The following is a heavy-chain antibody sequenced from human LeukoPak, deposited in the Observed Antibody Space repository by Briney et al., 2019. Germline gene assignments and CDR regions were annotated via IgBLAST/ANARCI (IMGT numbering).Heavy chain of an antibody. CDR3: ARDLVDDYVWGSYCY. Sequence: GGSLRLSCAASGFTFSVYYMSWIRQAPGKGLEWVSYISSSGSTIYYADSVKGRFTISRDNAKNSLYLQMNSLRAEDTAVYYCARDLVDDYVWGSYCYWGQGTLVTVSS. V-gene: IGHV3-11*01. J-gene: IGHJ4*02. CDR2: ISSSGSTI. CDR1: GFTFSVYY. D-gene: IGHD3-16*01.